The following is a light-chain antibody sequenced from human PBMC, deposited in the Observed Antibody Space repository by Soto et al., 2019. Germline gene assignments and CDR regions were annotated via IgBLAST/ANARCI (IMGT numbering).Light chain of an antibody. Sequence: QSALTQPPSASGSPGQSVTISCTGTSSDVGGYNYASWYQQHPGKAPKLMIYEVSKRPSGVPDRFSGSKSGNTASLTVSGLQAEDEADYYCSSYAGSILVFGGGTKVTVL. CDR3: SSYAGSILV. CDR1: SSDVGGYNY. J-gene: IGLJ3*02. V-gene: IGLV2-8*01. CDR2: EVS.